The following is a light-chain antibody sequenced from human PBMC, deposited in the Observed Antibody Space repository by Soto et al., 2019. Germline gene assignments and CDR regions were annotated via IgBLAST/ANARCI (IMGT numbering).Light chain of an antibody. V-gene: IGLV2-14*03. CDR3: SSLPSNRFYV. CDR1: HNDIGTYDY. J-gene: IGLJ1*01. CDR2: GVT. Sequence: QSALTQPTSVSGSPGQSITISCTGNHNDIGTYDYVSWYQQHPGRAPRLLIHGVTTRPSGISGRFSASKSGLTASLTISGLLPEDEPDYNSSSLPSNRFYVFGPGTKLPVL.